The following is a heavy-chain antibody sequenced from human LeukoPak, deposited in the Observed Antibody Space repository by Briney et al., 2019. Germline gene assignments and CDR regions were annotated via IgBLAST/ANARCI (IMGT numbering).Heavy chain of an antibody. CDR2: IYTSGST. J-gene: IGHJ6*03. CDR1: GGSISSGTYY. CDR3: ARKTAMVWYYYYYMDV. Sequence: PSETLSLTCTVSGGSISSGTYYWSWIRQPAGKGLEWIGHIYTSGSTNYNPSLKSRVTISVDTSKNQFSLKLSSVTAADTAVYYCARKTAMVWYYYYYMDVWGKGTTVTISS. V-gene: IGHV4-61*09. D-gene: IGHD5-18*01.